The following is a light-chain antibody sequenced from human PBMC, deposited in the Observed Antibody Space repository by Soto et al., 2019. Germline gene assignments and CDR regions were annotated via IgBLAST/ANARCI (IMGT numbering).Light chain of an antibody. CDR2: GAS. Sequence: EIVLTQSPATLSLSPGERATLSCRASQSVSSSYLAWYQQKPGQAPRLLIYGASSRATGIQARFSGSGSGTDFTLTISRLEPEDFAEYYCQQYGSSPYTFGQGTKLEIK. CDR1: QSVSSSY. CDR3: QQYGSSPYT. J-gene: IGKJ2*01. V-gene: IGKV3-20*01.